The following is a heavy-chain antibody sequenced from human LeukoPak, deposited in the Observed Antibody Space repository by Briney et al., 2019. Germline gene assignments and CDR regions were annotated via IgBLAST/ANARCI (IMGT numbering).Heavy chain of an antibody. J-gene: IGHJ4*02. CDR2: IYHSGST. CDR3: RGVNGSGSYYYFDY. D-gene: IGHD3-10*01. CDR1: GGSISSSNW. V-gene: IGHV4-4*02. Sequence: SGTLSLTCAVSGGSISSSNWWSWVRQPPGKGLEWIGEIYHSGSTNYNPSLKSRVTISVDKSKNQFSLKLSSVTAADTAVYYCRGVNGSGSYYYFDYWGQGTLVTVSS.